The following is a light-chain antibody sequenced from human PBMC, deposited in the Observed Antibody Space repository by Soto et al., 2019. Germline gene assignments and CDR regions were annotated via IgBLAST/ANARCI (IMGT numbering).Light chain of an antibody. CDR2: GAS. V-gene: IGKV3-11*01. J-gene: IGKJ5*01. CDR1: QSVASY. CDR3: QQRSDWPIT. Sequence: EIGLTQSPATLSLSPGERATLSCRASQSVASYLAWYQQKPGQAPSLVIYGASNRATGIPARFSGSGSGSDFTLTISSLEPADFAVYYCQQRSDWPITFGQGTRLEIK.